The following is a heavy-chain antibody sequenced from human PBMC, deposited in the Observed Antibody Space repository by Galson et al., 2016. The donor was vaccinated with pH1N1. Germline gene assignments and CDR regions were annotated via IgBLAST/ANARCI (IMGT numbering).Heavy chain of an antibody. D-gene: IGHD4-17*01. CDR1: GFTFRNYG. CDR2: IWFDGSNK. Sequence: RLSCAVSGFTFRNYGMHWVRQAPGKGLEWVAVIWFDGSNKYYADSVKGRFTVSRDNSKNTLYLQMNSLRPEDTAMYYCAKDPGGGAVTMFYFDYWGQGTLVTVSS. J-gene: IGHJ4*02. V-gene: IGHV3-30*18. CDR3: AKDPGGGAVTMFYFDY.